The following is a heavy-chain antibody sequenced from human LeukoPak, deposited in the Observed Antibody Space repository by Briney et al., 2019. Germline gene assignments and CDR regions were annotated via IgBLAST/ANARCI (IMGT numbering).Heavy chain of an antibody. V-gene: IGHV1-69*05. J-gene: IGHJ4*02. D-gene: IGHD3-10*01. CDR2: IIPIFGTA. Sequence: SVKVSCKASGGTFSSYAISWVRQAPGQGLEWMGGIIPIFGTANYAQKFQGRVTITTDESTSTAYMELSSPRSEDTAVYYCASGYPDYYGSGKLRTGNDYWGQGTLVTVSS. CDR1: GGTFSSYA. CDR3: ASGYPDYYGSGKLRTGNDY.